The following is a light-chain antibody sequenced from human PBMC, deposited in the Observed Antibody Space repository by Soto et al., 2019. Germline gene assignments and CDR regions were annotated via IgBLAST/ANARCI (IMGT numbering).Light chain of an antibody. CDR3: QKYDSAPRT. Sequence: DIQMTQSPPSLSASVGDRVTITCRASQSISDSLAWYQQKPGKVPRLLIYAASTLLPGVQVRFSGTGTGTDFTLTISSLQPEDFATYYGQKYDSAPRTFGQGTKVEVK. CDR1: QSISDS. J-gene: IGKJ1*01. V-gene: IGKV1-27*01. CDR2: AAS.